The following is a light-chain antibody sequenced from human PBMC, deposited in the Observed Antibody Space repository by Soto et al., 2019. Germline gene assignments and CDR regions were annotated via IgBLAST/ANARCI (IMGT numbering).Light chain of an antibody. Sequence: DIQMTQSPSSVSASVGDRVTITCRASQDISNSLAWYQQKPGKAPKLLIYAASSLQSGVPSRFSGSGSGTDFTLTISSLQPVDFATYYCQQADSFPLTFGGGTKVEIK. CDR1: QDISNS. CDR3: QQADSFPLT. V-gene: IGKV1D-12*01. J-gene: IGKJ4*01. CDR2: AAS.